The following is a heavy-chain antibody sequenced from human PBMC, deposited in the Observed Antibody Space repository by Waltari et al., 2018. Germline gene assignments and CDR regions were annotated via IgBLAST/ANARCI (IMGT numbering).Heavy chain of an antibody. CDR3: AKEELGRRYFDSALDY. V-gene: IGHV1-69*05. CDR2: IIPMFGTA. D-gene: IGHD3-9*01. Sequence: QVQLVQSGAEVKKPGSSVKVSCKASGGTFSSYAISWVRQAPGQGLEWMGGIIPMFGTANDAQNVQGRVTITTDESTSTAYMELNSLRAEDSAIYYCAKEELGRRYFDSALDYWGQGTLVTVSS. J-gene: IGHJ4*02. CDR1: GGTFSSYA.